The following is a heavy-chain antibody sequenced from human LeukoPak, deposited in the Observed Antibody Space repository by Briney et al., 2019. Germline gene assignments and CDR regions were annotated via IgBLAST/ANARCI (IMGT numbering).Heavy chain of an antibody. V-gene: IGHV4-39*01. D-gene: IGHD5-12*01. J-gene: IGHJ6*02. CDR3: ARHDQLVATIDGFGGVYGMDV. CDR1: GGSINSSSYY. CDR2: ICCSGSS. Sequence: SVTLSLTCTVSGGSINSSSYYWRWIRQPPGKGLLRIGNICCSGSSYYNPSLKSRVTITVDTSKNLFSLKLTSVTAADTAVYNCARHDQLVATIDGFGGVYGMDVWGQGTTVTVSS.